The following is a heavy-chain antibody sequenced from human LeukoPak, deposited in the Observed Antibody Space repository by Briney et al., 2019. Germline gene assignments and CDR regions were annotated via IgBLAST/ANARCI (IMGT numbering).Heavy chain of an antibody. Sequence: PGGSLRLSCAASGFTFSSYGMSWVRQAPGKGLEWVSAISGSGGSTYYADSVKGRFTISRDNSQNTLYLQMSALRDEDTATYYCAKLSSSSSTIYWFFDLWGRGSLVTVSS. J-gene: IGHJ2*01. V-gene: IGHV3-23*01. CDR2: ISGSGGST. CDR3: AKLSSSSSTIYWFFDL. CDR1: GFTFSSYG. D-gene: IGHD6-6*01.